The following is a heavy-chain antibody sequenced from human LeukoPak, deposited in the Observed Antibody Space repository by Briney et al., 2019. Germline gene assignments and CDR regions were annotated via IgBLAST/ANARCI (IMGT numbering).Heavy chain of an antibody. CDR1: GFTFSAYA. CDR3: ASRTEGYCSGGSCFDFDY. D-gene: IGHD2-15*01. CDR2: IYSGGST. V-gene: IGHV3-66*01. Sequence: GGSLRLSCEASGFTFSAYAMTWVRQAPGKGLEWVSVIYSGGSTYYADSVKGRFTISRDNSKNTLYLQMNSLRAEDTAVYYCASRTEGYCSGGSCFDFDYWGQGTLVTVSS. J-gene: IGHJ4*02.